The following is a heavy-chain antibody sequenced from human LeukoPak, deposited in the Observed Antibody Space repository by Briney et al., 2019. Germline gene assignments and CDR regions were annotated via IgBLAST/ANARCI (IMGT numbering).Heavy chain of an antibody. D-gene: IGHD3-10*02. V-gene: IGHV3-30*02. CDR3: AKEFVRSYYYVFDC. CDR1: GFTFSSYG. CDR2: IRYDGSEK. J-gene: IGHJ5*01. Sequence: AGGSLRLSCEASGFTFSSYGMHWVRQAPGKGLEWVAFIRYDGSEKFYADSVKGRFAISRDSSKNTLYLQMNTLRGEDTAVYYCAKEFVRSYYYVFDCWGQGTQVTVSS.